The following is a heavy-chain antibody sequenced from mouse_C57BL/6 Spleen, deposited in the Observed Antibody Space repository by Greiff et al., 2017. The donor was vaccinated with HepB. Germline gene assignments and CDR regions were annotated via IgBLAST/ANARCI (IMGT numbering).Heavy chain of an antibody. CDR1: GYTFTSYT. CDR2: INPSSGYT. CDR3: AKDGYYAAGY. D-gene: IGHD2-3*01. Sequence: QVQLKQSGAELARPGASVKMSCKASGYTFTSYTMHWVKQRPGQGLEWIGYINPSSGYTKYNQKFKDKATLTADKSSSTAYMQLSSLTSEDSAVYYCAKDGYYAAGYWGQGTTLTVSS. V-gene: IGHV1-4*01. J-gene: IGHJ2*01.